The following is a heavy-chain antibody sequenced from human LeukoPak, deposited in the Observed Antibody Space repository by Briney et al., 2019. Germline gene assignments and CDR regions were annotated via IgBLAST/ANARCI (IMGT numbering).Heavy chain of an antibody. CDR2: TSYTDNI. D-gene: IGHD3-16*02. V-gene: IGHV4-4*02. J-gene: IGHJ4*02. Sequence: SETLSLTCAVSGGSISSRNWWTWVRQAPGKGLEWIGETSYTDNINHNPSLQSRVIVSVDRSNNHFSLKLSSVTAADTAVYFCARSDYIWGSYRVYDSWGQGILVTVSS. CDR3: ARSDYIWGSYRVYDS. CDR1: GGSISSRNW.